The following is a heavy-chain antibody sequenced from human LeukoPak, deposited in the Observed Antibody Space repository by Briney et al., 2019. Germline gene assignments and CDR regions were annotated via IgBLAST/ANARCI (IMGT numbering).Heavy chain of an antibody. J-gene: IGHJ4*02. V-gene: IGHV3-30*18. CDR1: GFTFSSYG. CDR3: AKDDYGSGSYYNGYSDY. Sequence: GGSLRLSCAASGFTFSSYGMHWVRQAPGKGLEWVAVISYDGSNKYYADSVKGRFTISRDNSKNTLYLQMNSLRAEDTAVYYCAKDDYGSGSYYNGYSDYWGQGTLVTVSS. CDR2: ISYDGSNK. D-gene: IGHD3-10*01.